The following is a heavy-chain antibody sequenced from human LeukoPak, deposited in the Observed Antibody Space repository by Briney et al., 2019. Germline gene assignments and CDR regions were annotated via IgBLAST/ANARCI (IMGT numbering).Heavy chain of an antibody. Sequence: ASVKVSCKASGYTFTGYYMHWVRQAPGQGLEWMGRINPNSGGTNYAQKFQGRVTMTRDTSISTAYMELSRLRSDDTAVYYCARDRYYSGYADDAFDIWGQGTMVTVSS. CDR2: INPNSGGT. CDR3: ARDRYYSGYADDAFDI. V-gene: IGHV1-2*06. D-gene: IGHD5-12*01. CDR1: GYTFTGYY. J-gene: IGHJ3*02.